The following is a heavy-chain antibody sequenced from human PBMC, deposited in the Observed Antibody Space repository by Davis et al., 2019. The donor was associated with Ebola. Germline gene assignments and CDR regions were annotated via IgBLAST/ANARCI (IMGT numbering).Heavy chain of an antibody. CDR1: GDSISSNF. D-gene: IGHD1-26*01. Sequence: MPGGSLRLSCTVSGDSISSNFWSWIRQPPGKGLEWIGYIYYSGTTNYSPSLKSRVTISLDTSKNKFSLRLSSVTATDTAVYYCGRHMGGTRAPWLDPWGQGIRVTVSS. CDR3: GRHMGGTRAPWLDP. J-gene: IGHJ5*02. CDR2: IYYSGTT. V-gene: IGHV4-59*08.